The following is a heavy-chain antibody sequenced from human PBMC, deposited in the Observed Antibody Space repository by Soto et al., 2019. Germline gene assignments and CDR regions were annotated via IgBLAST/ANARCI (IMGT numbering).Heavy chain of an antibody. CDR2: VHYSGST. J-gene: IGHJ3*02. V-gene: IGHV4-59*01. D-gene: IGHD3-22*01. Sequence: ETLSLTCTVSGASISSSYWSWIRQSPGKGLEWIGYVHYSGSTKYNPSLKSRVTISVDTSKNQFSLKLSSVTAADTAVYYCARGYYDSNGQSNTFDIWGQGTMVT. CDR3: ARGYYDSNGQSNTFDI. CDR1: GASISSSY.